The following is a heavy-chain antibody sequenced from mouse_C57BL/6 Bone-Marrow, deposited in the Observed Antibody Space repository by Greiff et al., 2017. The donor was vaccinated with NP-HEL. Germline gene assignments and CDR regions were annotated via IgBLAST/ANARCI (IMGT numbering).Heavy chain of an antibody. D-gene: IGHD6-1*01. CDR3: ARGAGDY. Sequence: VKLMESGAELVKPGASVKLSCKASGYTFTSYWMHWVKQRPGQGLEWIGMIHPNSGSTNYNEKFKSKATLTVDKSSSTAYMQLSSLTSEDSAVYYCARGAGDYWGQGTTLTVSS. CDR1: GYTFTSYW. CDR2: IHPNSGST. J-gene: IGHJ2*01. V-gene: IGHV1-64*01.